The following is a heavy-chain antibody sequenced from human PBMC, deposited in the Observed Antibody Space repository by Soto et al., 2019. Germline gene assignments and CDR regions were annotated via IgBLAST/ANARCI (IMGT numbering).Heavy chain of an antibody. CDR3: ARECSGGSCKGNSDY. CDR2: IIPILGIA. D-gene: IGHD2-15*01. V-gene: IGHV1-69*04. J-gene: IGHJ4*02. CDR1: GGTFSSYT. Sequence: SVKVSCKASGGTFSSYTISWVRQAPGQGLEWMGRIIPILGIANYAQKFQGRVTITADKSTSTAYMELSSLRSEDTAVYYCARECSGGSCKGNSDYWGKGTLVTVAS.